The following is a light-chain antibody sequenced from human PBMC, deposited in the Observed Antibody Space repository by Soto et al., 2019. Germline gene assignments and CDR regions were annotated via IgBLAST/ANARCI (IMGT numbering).Light chain of an antibody. CDR1: RTISNW. Sequence: DIPMTQSPSTLSASIGDRVTITCRASRTISNWLAWYQQKPGKAPKVLIHDASRLESGVPSRFSGSGSGTEFTLTINNLQPDDFAIYYCRQYDSESTFGQGTKVDIK. CDR3: RQYDSEST. CDR2: DAS. V-gene: IGKV1-5*01. J-gene: IGKJ1*01.